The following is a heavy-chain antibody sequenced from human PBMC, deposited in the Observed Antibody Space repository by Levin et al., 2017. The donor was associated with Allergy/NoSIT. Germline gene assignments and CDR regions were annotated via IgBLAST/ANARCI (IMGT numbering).Heavy chain of an antibody. J-gene: IGHJ6*03. CDR3: ARVSAATIQWLGGGDYYYYMDV. CDR1: GDSVSSNSAA. V-gene: IGHV6-1*01. D-gene: IGHD5-12*01. Sequence: KTSETLSLTCAISGDSVSSNSAAWNWIRQSPSRGLEWLGRTYYRSKWYNDYAVSVKSRITINPDTSKNQFSLQLNSVTPEDTAVYYCARVSAATIQWLGGGDYYYYMDVWGKGTTVTVSS. CDR2: TYYRSKWYN.